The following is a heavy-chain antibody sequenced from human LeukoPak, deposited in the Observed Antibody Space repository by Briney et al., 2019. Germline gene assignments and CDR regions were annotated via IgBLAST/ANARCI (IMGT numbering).Heavy chain of an antibody. CDR3: ARGTPYFDY. CDR1: GFTFSSYS. CDR2: ISSSSTI. J-gene: IGHJ4*02. V-gene: IGHV3-48*02. Sequence: GGSLRLSCAASGFTFSSYSMNWVRQAPGKGLEWVSYISSSSTIYYADSVKGRFTISRDNAKNSLYLQMNSLRDEDTAVYYCARGTPYFDYWGQGTLVTVSS.